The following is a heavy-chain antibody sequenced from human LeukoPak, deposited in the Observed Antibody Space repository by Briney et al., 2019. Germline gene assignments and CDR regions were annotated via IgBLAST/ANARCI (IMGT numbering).Heavy chain of an antibody. CDR2: ILYSGST. J-gene: IGHJ5*02. D-gene: IGHD1-20*01. V-gene: IGHV4-59*11. CDR1: GDSISSHY. CDR3: ARGITGPGNWWFDP. Sequence: PSETLSLTCTVSGDSISSHYWSWIRQPPGKGLEWIGHILYSGSTNYNPSLKSRVTISVDTSKNQFSLKLTSVTAADTAVYYCARGITGPGNWWFDPWGQGTLVTVSS.